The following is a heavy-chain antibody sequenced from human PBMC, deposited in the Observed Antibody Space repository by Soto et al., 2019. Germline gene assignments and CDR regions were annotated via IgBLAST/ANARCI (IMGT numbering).Heavy chain of an antibody. J-gene: IGHJ5*02. D-gene: IGHD2-15*01. CDR1: GGSISSYY. CDR2: IYYSGST. Sequence: PSETLSLTCTVSGGSISSYYWSWIRQPPGKGLEWIGYIYYSGSTNYNPSLKSRVTISEDTSKNQFSLKLSSVTAADTAVFFFSREVVAYCSGGSCYSWYWFDPWGQGTLVTVS. V-gene: IGHV4-59*01. CDR3: SREVVAYCSGGSCYSWYWFDP.